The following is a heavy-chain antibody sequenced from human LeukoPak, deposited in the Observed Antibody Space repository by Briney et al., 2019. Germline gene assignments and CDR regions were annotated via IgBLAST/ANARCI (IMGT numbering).Heavy chain of an antibody. Sequence: GGSLRLSCAASGFTFSSYGMHWVRQAPGKGLEWVAVIWYDGSNKYYADSAKGRFTISRDNSKNTLYLQMNSLRAEDTAVYYCARESTTMVRGVIQHWGQGTLVTVSS. D-gene: IGHD3-10*01. V-gene: IGHV3-33*01. CDR3: ARESTTMVRGVIQH. CDR1: GFTFSSYG. J-gene: IGHJ1*01. CDR2: IWYDGSNK.